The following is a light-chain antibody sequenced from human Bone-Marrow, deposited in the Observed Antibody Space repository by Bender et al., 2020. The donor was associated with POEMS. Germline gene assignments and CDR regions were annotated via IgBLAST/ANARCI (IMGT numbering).Light chain of an antibody. CDR2: QDD. CDR1: TLGDTY. CDR3: QAWVSGTAV. V-gene: IGLV3-1*01. Sequence: SYELTQPPSVSVSPGQTASITCSGETLGDTYVSWYQQKPGQSPILVIYQDDKRPSGIPERFSGSGSGNTATLTISGTQAMDEADYFCQAWVSGTAVFGTGTKVTVL. J-gene: IGLJ1*01.